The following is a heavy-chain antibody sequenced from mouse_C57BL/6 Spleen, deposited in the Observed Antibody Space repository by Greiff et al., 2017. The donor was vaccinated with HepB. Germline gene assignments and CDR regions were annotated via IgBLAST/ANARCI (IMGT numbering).Heavy chain of an antibody. V-gene: IGHV1-82*01. CDR2: IYPGDGDT. J-gene: IGHJ4*01. CDR3: ATLRDYYAMDY. D-gene: IGHD1-1*01. CDR1: GYAFSSSW. Sequence: VQLQQSGPELVKPGASVKISCKASGYAFSSSWMNWVKQRPGKGLEWIGRIYPGDGDTNYNGKFKGKATLTADKSSSTAYMQLSSLTSEDSAVYFCATLRDYYAMDYWGQGTSVTVSS.